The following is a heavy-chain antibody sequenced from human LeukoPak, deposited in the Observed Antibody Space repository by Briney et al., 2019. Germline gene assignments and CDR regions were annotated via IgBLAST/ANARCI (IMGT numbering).Heavy chain of an antibody. CDR1: GFTFSSYA. CDR2: ISSSGGAT. Sequence: PGGSLRLSCAASGFTFSSYAMSWVRQAPGKGLEWVSAISSSGGATYYADSVKGRFTISRDNAKNSLYLQMNSLRAEDTAVYYCARDPYCSSTSCYGWFDPWGQGTLVSVS. CDR3: ARDPYCSSTSCYGWFDP. J-gene: IGHJ5*02. V-gene: IGHV3-23*01. D-gene: IGHD2-2*01.